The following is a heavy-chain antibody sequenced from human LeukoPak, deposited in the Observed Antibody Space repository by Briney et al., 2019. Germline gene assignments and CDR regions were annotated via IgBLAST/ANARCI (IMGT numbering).Heavy chain of an antibody. D-gene: IGHD2-2*01. CDR3: ARDSLGVPAIRRLCDY. CDR2: ISSSSSTI. CDR1: GFTFSSYS. V-gene: IGHV3-48*01. Sequence: GGSLRLSCAASGFTFSSYSMNWVRQAPGKGLEWVSYISSSSSTIYYADSVKGRFTISRNNAKNSLYLQMNSLRAEDTAVYYCARDSLGVPAIRRLCDYWGQGTLVTVSS. J-gene: IGHJ4*02.